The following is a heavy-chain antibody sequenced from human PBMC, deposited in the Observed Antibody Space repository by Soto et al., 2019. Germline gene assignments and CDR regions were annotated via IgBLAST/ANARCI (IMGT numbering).Heavy chain of an antibody. V-gene: IGHV3-30*18. J-gene: IGHJ4*02. CDR3: AKEGPIINCYFNS. Sequence: QVQLVEAGGGVVQPGRSLRLSCAASGFTFSSYGMHWVRQAPGKGQEWVTYISYDGKVAYYADSVKGRFTVSRDNSKNTPYLQMNSLRTEDTAMYSCAKEGPIINCYFNSRSQGTLVTVSS. CDR1: GFTFSSYG. CDR2: ISYDGKVA. D-gene: IGHD1-1*01.